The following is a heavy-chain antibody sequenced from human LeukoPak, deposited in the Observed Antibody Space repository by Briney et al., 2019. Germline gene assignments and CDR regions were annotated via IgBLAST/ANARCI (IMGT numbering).Heavy chain of an antibody. V-gene: IGHV1-18*04. Sequence: ASVKVSCKASGYSFTGYYMHWVRQAPGQGREWMGWISAYNGNTNYAQKLQGRVTMTTDTSPRTAYMELRSLRADDTAVYYCARVDFWSGRTHDPWGQGTLVTVSS. CDR3: ARVDFWSGRTHDP. CDR1: GYSFTGYY. J-gene: IGHJ5*02. CDR2: ISAYNGNT. D-gene: IGHD3-3*01.